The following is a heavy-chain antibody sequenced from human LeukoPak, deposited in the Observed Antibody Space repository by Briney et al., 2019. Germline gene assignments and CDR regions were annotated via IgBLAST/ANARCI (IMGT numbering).Heavy chain of an antibody. J-gene: IGHJ6*03. V-gene: IGHV3-43D*03. CDR3: VKDTASSAYSGDFYMDV. CDR1: GFTFDDYA. D-gene: IGHD5-12*01. CDR2: ISWDGGNT. Sequence: GGSLRLSCAASGFTFDDYAMHWVRQAPGKGLEWVSLISWDGGNTYYADSVKGRFTISRDNSRNSLYLQMSSLKPEDTALYYCVKDTASSAYSGDFYMDVWGKGTTVTVSS.